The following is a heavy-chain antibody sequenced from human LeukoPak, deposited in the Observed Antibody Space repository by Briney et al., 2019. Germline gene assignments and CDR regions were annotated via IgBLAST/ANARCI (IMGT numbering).Heavy chain of an antibody. V-gene: IGHV4-30-4*08. CDR2: IYYSGST. CDR1: GGSISRGDYY. D-gene: IGHD3-9*01. Sequence: SETLSLTCTVSGGSISRGDYYWSWIRQPPGKGLEWIGYIYYSGSTYYNPSLKSRVTISVDTSKNQFSLKLSSVTAADTAVYYCATEVRLRYSDWWGQGTLVTVSS. J-gene: IGHJ1*01. CDR3: ATEVRLRYSDW.